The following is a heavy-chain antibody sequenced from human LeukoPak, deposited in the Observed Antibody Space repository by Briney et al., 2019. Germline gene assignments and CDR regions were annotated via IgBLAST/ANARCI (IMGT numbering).Heavy chain of an antibody. CDR1: GGSISSGGYY. J-gene: IGHJ4*02. D-gene: IGHD1-26*01. CDR2: IYHSGST. CDR3: ARDLEGAKDY. V-gene: IGHV4-30-2*01. Sequence: SETLSLTCTVSGGSISSGGYYWSWIRQPPGKGLEWIGYIYHSGSTYYNPSLKSRVTISVDRSKNQFSLKLSSVTAADTAVYYCARDLEGAKDYWGQGTLVTVSS.